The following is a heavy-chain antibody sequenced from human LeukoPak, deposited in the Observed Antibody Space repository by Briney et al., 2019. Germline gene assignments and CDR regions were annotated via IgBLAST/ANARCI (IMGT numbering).Heavy chain of an antibody. CDR3: AITDYGDGGLFDY. V-gene: IGHV4-39*01. Sequence: SETLSLTCTVSGGSISSSSYSRGWIRQPPGKGLEWIGSIYYSGSTYYNPSLKSRVTISVDTSKDQFSLKLSSVTAADTAVYYCAITDYGDGGLFDYWGQGTLVTVSS. CDR1: GGSISSSSYS. J-gene: IGHJ4*02. D-gene: IGHD4-17*01. CDR2: IYYSGST.